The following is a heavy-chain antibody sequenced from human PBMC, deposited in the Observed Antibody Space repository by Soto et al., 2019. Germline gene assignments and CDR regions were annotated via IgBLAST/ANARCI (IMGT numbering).Heavy chain of an antibody. CDR3: ARAPQFDAFDI. CDR1: GGSFSGYY. V-gene: IGHV4-34*01. Sequence: LSLTCAVYGGSFSGYYWSWIRQPPGKGLEWIGEINHSGSTNYNPSLKSRVTISVDTSKNQFSLKLSSVTAADTAVYYCARAPQFDAFDIWGQGTMVTVSS. J-gene: IGHJ3*02. CDR2: INHSGST.